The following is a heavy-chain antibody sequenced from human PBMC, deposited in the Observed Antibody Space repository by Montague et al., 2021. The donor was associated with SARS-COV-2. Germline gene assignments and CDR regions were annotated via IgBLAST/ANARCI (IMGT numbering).Heavy chain of an antibody. V-gene: IGHV4-38-2*01. D-gene: IGHD5-12*01. J-gene: IGHJ4*02. Sequence: SETLSLTCSVSGFSISSGFYWAWIRQSPGKGPAWIGTVYHSGYTHYNPSLKGRVTVSIDTSKNQFSLTVTSVTAADTAVYFCARRGYTGSDYFDYWGQGTLVTVSS. CDR1: GFSISSGFY. CDR3: ARRGYTGSDYFDY. CDR2: VYHSGYT.